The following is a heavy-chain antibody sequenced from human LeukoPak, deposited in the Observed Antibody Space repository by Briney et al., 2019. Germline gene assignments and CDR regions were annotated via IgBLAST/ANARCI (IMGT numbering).Heavy chain of an antibody. D-gene: IGHD5-24*01. CDR1: GGSISSYY. J-gene: IGHJ4*02. CDR3: ARLRRDGYSHFDY. CDR2: IYYSGNT. Sequence: TSETLSLTCTVSGGSISSYYWSWIRQPPGKGLEWIGYIYYSGNTSYNPSLKSRVTISVDTSKNQFSLKLSSVTAADTAVYYCARLRRDGYSHFDYWGQGTLVTVSS. V-gene: IGHV4-59*08.